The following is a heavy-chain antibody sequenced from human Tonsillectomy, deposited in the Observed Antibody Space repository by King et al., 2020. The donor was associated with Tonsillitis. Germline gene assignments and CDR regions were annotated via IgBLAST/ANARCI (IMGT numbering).Heavy chain of an antibody. CDR2: INPSGGST. Sequence: QGQLVQSGAEVKKPGASVKVSCKASGYTFTSYYIHWVRQAPGQGLEWMGIINPSGGSTSYAQKLQGRVNMTRDTSTSTVYMELSSLRSEDTAVYYCARDRLLWFGEFYLDSWGQGTLVTVAS. V-gene: IGHV1-46*04. CDR3: ARDRLLWFGEFYLDS. CDR1: GYTFTSYY. J-gene: IGHJ4*02. D-gene: IGHD3-10*01.